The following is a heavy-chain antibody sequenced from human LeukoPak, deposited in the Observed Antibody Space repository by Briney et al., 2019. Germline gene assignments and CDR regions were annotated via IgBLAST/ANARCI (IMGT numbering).Heavy chain of an antibody. CDR1: GFTFSSYS. CDR3: ARVKVSGYDFWSGYETDVFPLDY. J-gene: IGHJ4*02. CDR2: ISSSSSYI. D-gene: IGHD3-3*01. V-gene: IGHV3-21*01. Sequence: PGGSLRLSCAASGFTFSSYSMNWVRQAPGKGLEWVSSISSSSSYIYYADSVKGRFTISRDNAKNSLYLQMNSLRAEDTAVYYCARVKVSGYDFWSGYETDVFPLDYWGQGTLVTVSS.